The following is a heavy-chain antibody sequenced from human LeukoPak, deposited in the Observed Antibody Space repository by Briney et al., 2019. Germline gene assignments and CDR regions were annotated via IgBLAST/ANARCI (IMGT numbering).Heavy chain of an antibody. V-gene: IGHV3-23*01. CDR2: ITLSGGTT. CDR3: ARHRVITPFFDF. J-gene: IGHJ4*02. Sequence: GGSLRLSCAASGFTFSNYAMNWVRQAPGKGLEWVSTITLSGGTTYYADSVMGRFTISRDNSKNTLYLQMNSLRVEDTALYYCARHRVITPFFDFWGQGTLVTVSS. D-gene: IGHD3-10*01. CDR1: GFTFSNYA.